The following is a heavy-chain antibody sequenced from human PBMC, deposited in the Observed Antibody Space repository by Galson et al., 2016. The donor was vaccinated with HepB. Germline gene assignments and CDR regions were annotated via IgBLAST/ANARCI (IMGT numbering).Heavy chain of an antibody. D-gene: IGHD1-20*01. CDR2: VRSSDYST. V-gene: IGHV3-23*01. Sequence: SLRLSCAASGFMFSTYAMSWVRQAPGKGLEWVATVRSSDYSTYYADSVKGRFTISFDLSKNTLYLQMDSLRAGDTAAYYCAITATLAYWGQGTLVTVSS. CDR3: AITATLAY. J-gene: IGHJ4*02. CDR1: GFMFSTYA.